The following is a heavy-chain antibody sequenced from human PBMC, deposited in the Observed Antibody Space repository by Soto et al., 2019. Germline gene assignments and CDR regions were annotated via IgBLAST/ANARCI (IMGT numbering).Heavy chain of an antibody. CDR1: GGSISSGDDF. CDR3: ARDRAKWKDYYYYGMDV. J-gene: IGHJ6*02. CDR2: IYYSGST. D-gene: IGHD1-20*01. Sequence: QVQLQESGPGLVKPSQTLSLPCTVSGGSISSGDDFWTWIRQPPGKGLEWIGYIYYSGSTYYNPSRKSRLTMSVDTSKNQVSLKLSSVTAADTAVYYCARDRAKWKDYYYYGMDVWGQGTTVTVSS. V-gene: IGHV4-30-4*01.